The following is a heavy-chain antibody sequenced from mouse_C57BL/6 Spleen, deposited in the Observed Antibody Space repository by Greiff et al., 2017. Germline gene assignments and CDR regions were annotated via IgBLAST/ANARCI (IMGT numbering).Heavy chain of an antibody. CDR2: ICGDGST. Sequence: VQRVASGRGLVAPSQCLSISCAVSGFSFTSYGVCWVRQPPGKGLEWLGVICGDGSTNYHSALISRLSISKDNSKSQVFLKLNSLQTDDTATYYCAKIYYGYDAYWGQGTLVTVPA. CDR3: AKIYYGYDAY. V-gene: IGHV2-3*01. CDR1: GFSFTSYG. D-gene: IGHD2-2*01. J-gene: IGHJ3*01.